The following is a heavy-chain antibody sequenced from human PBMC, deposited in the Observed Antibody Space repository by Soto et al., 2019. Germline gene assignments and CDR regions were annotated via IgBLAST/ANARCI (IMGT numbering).Heavy chain of an antibody. CDR2: LTGSSSKI. V-gene: IGHV3-23*01. CDR3: ANGRATYGLLTHDY. D-gene: IGHD3-10*01. J-gene: IGHJ4*02. Sequence: LRLSCAASGVSFRNYAMSWVRQAPGKGLEWISTLTGSSSKIYYADSVKGRFAISRDNSRNTLYLQMNSLTAEDTAVYYCANGRATYGLLTHDYWGQGTLLTVS. CDR1: GVSFRNYA.